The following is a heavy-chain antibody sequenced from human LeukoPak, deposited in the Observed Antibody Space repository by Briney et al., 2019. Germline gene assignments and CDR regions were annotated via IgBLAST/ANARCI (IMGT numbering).Heavy chain of an antibody. V-gene: IGHV1-8*03. CDR1: GYTFTSYD. Sequence: GASVKVSCKASGYTFTSYDINWVRQATGQGLEWMGWMNPNSGNTGYAQKFQGRVTITRNTSISTAYMELSSLRSEDTAVYYCARGRGNYGDYDWLSAFDIWGHGTMVTVSS. CDR2: MNPNSGNT. D-gene: IGHD4-17*01. CDR3: ARGRGNYGDYDWLSAFDI. J-gene: IGHJ3*02.